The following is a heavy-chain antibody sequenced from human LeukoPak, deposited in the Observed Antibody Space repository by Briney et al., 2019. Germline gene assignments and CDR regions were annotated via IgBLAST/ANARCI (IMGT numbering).Heavy chain of an antibody. J-gene: IGHJ4*02. CDR3: ARELAVLGVVTPGLFDH. V-gene: IGHV3-53*01. D-gene: IGHD3-3*01. Sequence: NPGGSLRLSCAASGFIVSSNYMNWVRQAPGKGLEWVSVIYTGGSTYYADSVKGRFTISRDNSKNTLYLQMNSLRAEDTAVYYCARELAVLGVVTPGLFDHWGQGTLVTVSS. CDR2: IYTGGST. CDR1: GFIVSSNY.